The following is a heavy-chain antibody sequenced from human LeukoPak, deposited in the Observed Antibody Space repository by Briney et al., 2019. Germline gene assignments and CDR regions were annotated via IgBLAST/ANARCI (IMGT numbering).Heavy chain of an antibody. V-gene: IGHV3-7*03. CDR3: ARGWAIVATITPDY. CDR1: GFTFSSYW. J-gene: IGHJ4*02. Sequence: GGSLRLSCAASGFTFSSYWMSWVRQAPGKWLEWVANIKQDGSEEYYVDSVKGRFTISRDNAKNSLYLQMNSLRAEDTALYYCARGWAIVATITPDYWGQGTLVTVSS. CDR2: IKQDGSEE. D-gene: IGHD5-12*01.